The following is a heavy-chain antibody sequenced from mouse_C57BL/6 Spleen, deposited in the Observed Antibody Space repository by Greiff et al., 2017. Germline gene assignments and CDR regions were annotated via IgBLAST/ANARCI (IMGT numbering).Heavy chain of an antibody. J-gene: IGHJ2*01. V-gene: IGHV1-42*01. CDR2: INPSTGGT. CDR1: GYSFTGYY. D-gene: IGHD1-1*01. CDR3: ARDYYGSSYFDY. Sequence: EVQLQQSGPELVKPRASVKISCKASGYSFTGYYMNWVKQSPEKSLEWIGEINPSTGGTTYNQKFKAKATLTVDKSSSTAYMQLKSLTSEDSAVYYCARDYYGSSYFDYWGQGTTLTVSS.